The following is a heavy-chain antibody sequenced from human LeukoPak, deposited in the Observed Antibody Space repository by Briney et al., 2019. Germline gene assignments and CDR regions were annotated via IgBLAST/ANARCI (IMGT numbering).Heavy chain of an antibody. CDR2: ISAYNGNT. V-gene: IGHV1-18*01. CDR3: ARVKGAYYYGSGSYTRSDYYYYMDV. CDR1: GYTFTSYG. J-gene: IGHJ6*03. D-gene: IGHD3-10*01. Sequence: ASVKVSCKASGYTFTSYGISWVRQAPGQGLEWVGWISAYNGNTNYAQKLQGRVTMTTDTSTSTAYMELRSLRSDDTAVYYCARVKGAYYYGSGSYTRSDYYYYMDVWGKGTTVTISS.